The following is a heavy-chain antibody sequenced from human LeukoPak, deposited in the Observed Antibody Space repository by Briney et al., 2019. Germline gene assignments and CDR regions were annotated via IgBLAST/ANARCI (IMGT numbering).Heavy chain of an antibody. CDR2: ISSSSSYI. Sequence: GGSLRLSCAASGFTFSSYWMNWVRQAPGKGLEWVSSISSSSSYIYYADSVKGRFTISRDNAKSTLYLQMNSLRAEDTAVYYCARGGGYSYVAPDYWGQGTLVTVSS. D-gene: IGHD5-18*01. J-gene: IGHJ4*02. V-gene: IGHV3-21*01. CDR3: ARGGGYSYVAPDY. CDR1: GFTFSSYW.